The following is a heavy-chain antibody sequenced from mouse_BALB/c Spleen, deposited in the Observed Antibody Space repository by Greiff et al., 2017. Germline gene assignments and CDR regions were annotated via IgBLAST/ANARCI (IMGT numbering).Heavy chain of an antibody. V-gene: IGHV5-17*02. CDR3: ARSSYSHGYAMDY. Sequence: EVQVVESGGGLVQPGGSRKLSCAASGFTFSSFGMHWVRQAPEKGLEWVAYISSGSSTIYYADTVKGRFTISRDNPKNTLFLQMTSLRSEDTAMDYCARSSYSHGYAMDYWGQGTSVTVSS. J-gene: IGHJ4*01. D-gene: IGHD2-10*01. CDR1: GFTFSSFG. CDR2: ISSGSSTI.